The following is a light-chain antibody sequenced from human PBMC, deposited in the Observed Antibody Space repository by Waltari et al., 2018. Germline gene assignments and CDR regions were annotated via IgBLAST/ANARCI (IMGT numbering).Light chain of an antibody. CDR3: SSYAGSSKGV. J-gene: IGLJ2*01. CDR1: SSDVGNYKR. CDR2: AVS. Sequence: QSALPQPASVSGSPGQSITISCTGTSSDVGNYKRVSWYQQHPGKAPKLMLYAVSKRPSGVSDRFSGSKSGDMASLTISGLQPEDEAEYFCSSYAGSSKGVFGGGTKVTVL. V-gene: IGLV2-23*02.